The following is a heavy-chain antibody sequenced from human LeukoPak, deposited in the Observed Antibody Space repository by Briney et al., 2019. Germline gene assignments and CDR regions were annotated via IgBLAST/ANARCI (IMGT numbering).Heavy chain of an antibody. CDR2: IKEDGSEK. V-gene: IGHV3-7*01. CDR3: AREVRYFALGDY. J-gene: IGHJ4*02. CDR1: GFTFRNYW. Sequence: PGGSLRLSCAASGFTFRNYWVRWVRQAPGKGLERVANIKEDGSEKYYVDSVKGRFTISRDNAKNSLYLQMNSLRAEDTAVYYCAREVRYFALGDYWGQGTLVTVSS. D-gene: IGHD3-9*01.